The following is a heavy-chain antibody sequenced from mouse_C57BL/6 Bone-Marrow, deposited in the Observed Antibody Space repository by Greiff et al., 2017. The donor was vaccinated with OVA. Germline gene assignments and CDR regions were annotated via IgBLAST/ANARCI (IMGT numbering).Heavy chain of an antibody. J-gene: IGHJ2*01. D-gene: IGHD1-1*01. CDR2: IRNKANGYTT. Sequence: EVMLVESGGGLVQPGGSLSLSCAASGFTFTDYYMSWVRQPPGKALEWLGFIRNKANGYTTEYSASVKGRFTISRDNSQSILYLQMNALRAEDSATYYCARLHYGSSLYYFDYWGQGTTLTVSS. V-gene: IGHV7-3*01. CDR3: ARLHYGSSLYYFDY. CDR1: GFTFTDYY.